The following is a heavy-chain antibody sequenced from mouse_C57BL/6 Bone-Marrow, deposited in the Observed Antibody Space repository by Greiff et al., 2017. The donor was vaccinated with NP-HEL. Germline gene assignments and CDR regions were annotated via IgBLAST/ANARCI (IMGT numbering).Heavy chain of an antibody. CDR1: GYTFTSYW. CDR3: ARWLLLHFDV. V-gene: IGHV1-55*01. J-gene: IGHJ1*03. Sequence: QVHVKQPGAELVKPGASVKMSCKASGYTFTSYWITWVKQRPGQGLEWIGDIYPGSGSTNYNEKFKSKATLTVDTSSSTAYMQLSSLTSEDSAVYYCARWLLLHFDVWGTGTTVTVSS. CDR2: IYPGSGST. D-gene: IGHD2-3*01.